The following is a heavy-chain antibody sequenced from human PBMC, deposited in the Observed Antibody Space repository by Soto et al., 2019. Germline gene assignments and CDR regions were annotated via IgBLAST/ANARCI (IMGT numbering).Heavy chain of an antibody. Sequence: GGSLRLSCAASGFSFSSAWMSWVRQTPEKGLEWVGQIKSKSDGGTTDYAAPVKGRFTISRDDSENTLYLQMNSLKTEDTAVYYCTTDRFYSPVGHWGQGTLVTVSS. CDR3: TTDRFYSPVGH. J-gene: IGHJ4*02. V-gene: IGHV3-15*01. CDR2: IKSKSDGGTT. CDR1: GFSFSSAW. D-gene: IGHD4-4*01.